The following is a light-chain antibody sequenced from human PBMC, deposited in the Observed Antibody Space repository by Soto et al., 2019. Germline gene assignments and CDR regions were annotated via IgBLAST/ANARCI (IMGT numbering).Light chain of an antibody. Sequence: QAASVSGSPGQSITISCTGSSSDVGGYNYVSWYQQHPGKAPKLMIYEVINRPSGVSSRFSGSKSGNTASLTISGLQAEDEADYYCCSYTSSDTHLVFGGGTQLTVL. J-gene: IGLJ3*02. CDR2: EVI. V-gene: IGLV2-14*01. CDR1: SSDVGGYNY. CDR3: CSYTSSDTHLV.